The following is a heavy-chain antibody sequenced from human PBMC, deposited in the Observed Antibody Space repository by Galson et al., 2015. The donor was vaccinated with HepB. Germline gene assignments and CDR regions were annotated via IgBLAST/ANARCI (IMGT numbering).Heavy chain of an antibody. CDR3: ARARYDSSGFVYYYYYGMDV. J-gene: IGHJ6*02. V-gene: IGHV3-11*01. CDR1: GFTFSDYY. D-gene: IGHD3-22*01. CDR2: ISSSGSTI. Sequence: SLRLSCAASGFTFSDYYMSWIRQAPGKGLEWVSYISSSGSTIYYADSVKGRFTISRDNAKNSLYLQMNSLRAEDTAVYYCARARYDSSGFVYYYYYGMDVWGQGTTVTVSS.